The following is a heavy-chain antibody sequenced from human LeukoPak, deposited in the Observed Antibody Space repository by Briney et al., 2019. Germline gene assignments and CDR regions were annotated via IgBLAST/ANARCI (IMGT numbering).Heavy chain of an antibody. CDR3: ARGYSSGWSPAEYFQH. D-gene: IGHD6-19*01. J-gene: IGHJ1*01. V-gene: IGHV4-34*01. Sequence: SETLSLTCAVYGGSFSGYYWSWIRQPPGKGLEWIGEINHSRSTNYNPSLKSRVTISVDTSKNQFSLKLSSVTAADTAVYYCARGYSSGWSPAEYFQHWGQGTLVTVSS. CDR2: INHSRST. CDR1: GGSFSGYY.